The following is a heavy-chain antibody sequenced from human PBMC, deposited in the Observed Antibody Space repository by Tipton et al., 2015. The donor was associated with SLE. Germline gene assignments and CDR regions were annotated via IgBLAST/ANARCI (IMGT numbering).Heavy chain of an antibody. CDR2: TYYRSKWYN. J-gene: IGHJ2*01. Sequence: LRLSCAISGDSVSSNSAAWNWIRQSPSRGLEWLGRTYYRSKWYNDYAVSVKSRITINPDTSKNQFSLQLNSVTPEDTAVYYCASDPGVAGYWYFDLWGRGTLVTVSS. V-gene: IGHV6-1*01. CDR1: GDSVSSNSAA. D-gene: IGHD6-19*01. CDR3: ASDPGVAGYWYFDL.